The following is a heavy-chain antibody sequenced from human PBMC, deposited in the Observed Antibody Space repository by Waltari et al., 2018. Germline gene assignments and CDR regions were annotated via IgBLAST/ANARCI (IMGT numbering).Heavy chain of an antibody. Sequence: QVQLQQWGAGLLKPSETLSLTCAVSGGSFSGYYWSRIRQPPGKGMEWIGEINHSGSTNYNPSLKSRVTISVDTSKNQFSLKLSSVTAADTAVYYCARNRGLGKGVRPFDYWGQGTLVTVSS. D-gene: IGHD7-27*01. V-gene: IGHV4-34*01. CDR1: GGSFSGYY. CDR3: ARNRGLGKGVRPFDY. CDR2: INHSGST. J-gene: IGHJ4*02.